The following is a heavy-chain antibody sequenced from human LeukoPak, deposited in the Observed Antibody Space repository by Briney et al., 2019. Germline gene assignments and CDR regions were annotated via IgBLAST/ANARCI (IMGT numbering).Heavy chain of an antibody. D-gene: IGHD6-13*01. CDR2: IYYSGST. CDR1: GGSISSGGYY. V-gene: IGHV4-31*03. Sequence: SETLSLTCTVSGGSISSGGYYWSWIRQHPGKGLEWIGYIYYSGSTYYNPSPKSRVTISVDTSKNQFSLKLSSVTAADTAVYYCARAFVGIAAAGTNWFDPWGQGTLVTVSS. CDR3: ARAFVGIAAAGTNWFDP. J-gene: IGHJ5*02.